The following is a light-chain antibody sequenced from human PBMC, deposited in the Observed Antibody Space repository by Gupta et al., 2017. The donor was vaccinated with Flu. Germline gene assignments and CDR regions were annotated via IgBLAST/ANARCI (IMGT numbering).Light chain of an antibody. V-gene: IGKV1-39*01. Sequence: DIQMTQSPSSLSASVGDRVTITCRASRDISNQLNWYQQTPGKAPDLLIFESSSLQSGVPSRFSGSGSGTEFSLTITRRQPEDFATYYCQQSDNTPMTFGQGTKVDIK. J-gene: IGKJ2*01. CDR1: RDISNQ. CDR2: ESS. CDR3: QQSDNTPMT.